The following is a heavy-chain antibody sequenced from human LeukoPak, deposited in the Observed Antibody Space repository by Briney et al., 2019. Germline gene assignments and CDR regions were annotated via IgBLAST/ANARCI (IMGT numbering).Heavy chain of an antibody. J-gene: IGHJ4*02. V-gene: IGHV1-3*01. CDR2: VNAGNGNT. D-gene: IGHD2-2*01. Sequence: ASVKVSCKAPGYTFTSYAMHWVRQAPGQRLEWMGWVNAGNGNTKYSQKFQGRVTITRDTSASTAYMELSSLRSEDTAVYYCARDGGYCSSTSCYSFDYWGQGTLVTVSS. CDR3: ARDGGYCSSTSCYSFDY. CDR1: GYTFTSYA.